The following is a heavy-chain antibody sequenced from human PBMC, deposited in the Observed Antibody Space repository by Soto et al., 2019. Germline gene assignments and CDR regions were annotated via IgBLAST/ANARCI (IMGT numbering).Heavy chain of an antibody. CDR3: ARGGRSSWYPTYYYGMDV. D-gene: IGHD6-13*01. Sequence: ASVKGSWKASGYTFSRYGISWGRQAPGQGLEWMGWISAYNGNTNYAQKLQGRVTMTTDTSTSTAYMELRSLRSDDTAVYYCARGGRSSWYPTYYYGMDVWGQGTTVTVSS. CDR2: ISAYNGNT. V-gene: IGHV1-18*01. J-gene: IGHJ6*02. CDR1: GYTFSRYG.